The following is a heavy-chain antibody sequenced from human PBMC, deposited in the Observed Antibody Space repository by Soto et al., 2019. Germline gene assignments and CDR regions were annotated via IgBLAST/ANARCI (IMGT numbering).Heavy chain of an antibody. J-gene: IGHJ4*02. D-gene: IGHD6-19*01. Sequence: XEXLSLTCAVYGGXLSGYYLNWIRQPPGKGLEWIWEIDHSGYTNYNPSLKSLVTISVYTSKNQFSLRLTSVTAADTAVYYCARDRGISVTGYFDYWGQGTLGTVS. CDR3: ARDRGISVTGYFDY. CDR2: IDHSGYT. V-gene: IGHV4-34*01. CDR1: GGXLSGYY.